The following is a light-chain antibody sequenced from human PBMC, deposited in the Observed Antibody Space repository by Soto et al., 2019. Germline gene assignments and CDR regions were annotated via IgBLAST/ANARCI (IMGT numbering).Light chain of an antibody. CDR1: SSDVGGYKY. CDR3: SSYTTSSTYV. Sequence: QSALTQPASVSGSPGQSITISCTGTSSDVGGYKYVSWYQQHPGKVPKLIIYEVSNRPSGVSNRFSGSKSGNTASLTISGLQAEDEADYYCSSYTTSSTYVFGTGTKLTVL. V-gene: IGLV2-14*01. CDR2: EVS. J-gene: IGLJ1*01.